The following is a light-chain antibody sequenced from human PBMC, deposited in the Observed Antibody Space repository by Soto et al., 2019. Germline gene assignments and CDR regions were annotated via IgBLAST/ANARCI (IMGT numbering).Light chain of an antibody. CDR2: DAS. J-gene: IGKJ2*01. V-gene: IGKV3-11*01. CDR1: QSVSSY. CDR3: QQRSNWPHT. Sequence: EIVLTQSPATLYLSPRERDTLSCRASQSVSSYLAWYQQKPGQAPRLLIYDASNRATGIPARFSGSGSGTDFTLTISSLEPEDFAVYYCQQRSNWPHTFGQGTKLEIK.